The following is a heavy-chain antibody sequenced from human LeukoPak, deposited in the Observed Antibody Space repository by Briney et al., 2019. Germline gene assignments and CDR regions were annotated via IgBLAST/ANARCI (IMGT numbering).Heavy chain of an antibody. Sequence: SETLSLTCTVSGGSISNYYWSWIRQPPGKGLEWVGYIYYSGSTNYNPSLRSRVTMSVDTSKNQFSLKLSSVTAADTAVYYCARSPGTGNYFDYWGRGTLVTVSS. CDR1: GGSISNYY. J-gene: IGHJ4*02. D-gene: IGHD3-10*01. CDR3: ARSPGTGNYFDY. V-gene: IGHV4-59*08. CDR2: IYYSGST.